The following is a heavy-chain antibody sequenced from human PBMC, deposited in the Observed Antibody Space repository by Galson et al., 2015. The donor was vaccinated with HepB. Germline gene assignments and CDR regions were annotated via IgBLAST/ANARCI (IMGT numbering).Heavy chain of an antibody. D-gene: IGHD3-16*02. CDR1: GYTFTSDW. J-gene: IGHJ4*02. Sequence: QSGAEVTKPGESLKIACKTSGYTFTSDWIAWVRQMPGKGLEWMGIICPGDSDTRYSPSFQGQVTISADKSNSTAYLHWSSLKASDTAMYYCARHPHSADYDYVWGTFRMTGFDQWGQGTLVTVSS. CDR3: ARHPHSADYDYVWGTFRMTGFDQ. V-gene: IGHV5-51*01. CDR2: ICPGDSDT.